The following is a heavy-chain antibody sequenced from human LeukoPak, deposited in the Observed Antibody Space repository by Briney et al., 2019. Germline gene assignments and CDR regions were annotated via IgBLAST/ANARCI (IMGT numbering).Heavy chain of an antibody. Sequence: GRSLRLSCAASGFTFDDYAMHWVRQAPGKGLEWVSGISWRSDSVDYAESVKGRFTISRDNAKNSLYLQMNSLRADDMALYYCAKDWSYGGNSWKYFGSWGQGILVTVSS. J-gene: IGHJ4*02. CDR1: GFTFDDYA. CDR3: AKDWSYGGNSWKYFGS. D-gene: IGHD4-23*01. CDR2: ISWRSDSV. V-gene: IGHV3-9*03.